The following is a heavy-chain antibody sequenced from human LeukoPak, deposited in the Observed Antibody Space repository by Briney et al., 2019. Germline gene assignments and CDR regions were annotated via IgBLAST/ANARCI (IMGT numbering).Heavy chain of an antibody. D-gene: IGHD5-12*01. CDR2: IRYDGSNK. CDR3: ARGALGYSGYDQTFDY. J-gene: IGHJ4*02. V-gene: IGHV3-30*02. CDR1: GFTFSTYG. Sequence: PGGSLRLSCAASGFTFSTYGMHWVRQAPGKGLEWVAFIRYDGSNKYYADSVKGRFTISRDNSKNTLYLQMNSLRAEDTAVYYCARGALGYSGYDQTFDYWGQGTLVTVSS.